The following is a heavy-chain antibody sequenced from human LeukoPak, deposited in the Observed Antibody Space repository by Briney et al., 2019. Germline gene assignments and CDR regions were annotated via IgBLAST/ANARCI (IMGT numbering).Heavy chain of an antibody. CDR2: INHSGST. D-gene: IGHD3-10*01. Sequence: SETLSLTCAVYGGSFSGYYWSWIRQPPGKGVEWIGEINHSGSTNYNPSLKSRVTISVDTSKNQFSLKLSSVTAADTAVYYCARGFGIGITMVRGDGMDVWGQGTTVTVSS. J-gene: IGHJ6*02. CDR3: ARGFGIGITMVRGDGMDV. CDR1: GGSFSGYY. V-gene: IGHV4-34*01.